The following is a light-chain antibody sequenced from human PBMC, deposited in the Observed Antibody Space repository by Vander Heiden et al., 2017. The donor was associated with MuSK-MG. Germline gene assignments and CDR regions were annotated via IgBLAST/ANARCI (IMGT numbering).Light chain of an antibody. V-gene: IGKV1-5*03. CDR3: QQDNSYPYT. Sequence: DIQMTQSPSTLSASVGDRVTITCRASQSISSWLAWYQQKPGKTPKLLIYKASSLESGVPSRFSGSGSGTEFTLTISSLQPDDFATYYCQQDNSYPYTFGQGPKLEIK. CDR1: QSISSW. J-gene: IGKJ2*01. CDR2: KAS.